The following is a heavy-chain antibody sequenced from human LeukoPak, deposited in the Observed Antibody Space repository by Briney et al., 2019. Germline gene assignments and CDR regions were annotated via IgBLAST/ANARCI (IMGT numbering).Heavy chain of an antibody. D-gene: IGHD2-15*01. Sequence: KTGGSLRLSCAASGFTFSSYSMNWVRQAPGKGLEWVSSISSSSSYIYYADSVKGRFTISRDNSKNSLYLQMNSLRTEDTALYYCAKDIGRARNYFDYWGQGTLVTVSS. V-gene: IGHV3-21*04. CDR3: AKDIGRARNYFDY. CDR1: GFTFSSYS. J-gene: IGHJ4*02. CDR2: ISSSSSYI.